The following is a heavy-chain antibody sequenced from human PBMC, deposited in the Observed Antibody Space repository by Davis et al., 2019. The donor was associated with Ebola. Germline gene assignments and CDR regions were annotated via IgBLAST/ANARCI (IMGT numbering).Heavy chain of an antibody. D-gene: IGHD2-21*01. V-gene: IGHV3-64D*08. CDR1: GFTFSSYA. Sequence: GESLKISCSASGFTFSSYAMHWVRQAPGKGLEYVSAISSNGGSTYYADSVKGRFTISRDNSKNTLYLQMSSLRAEDTAVYYCVKDTVVGGYYYGMDVWGQGTTVTVSS. CDR2: ISSNGGST. CDR3: VKDTVVGGYYYGMDV. J-gene: IGHJ6*02.